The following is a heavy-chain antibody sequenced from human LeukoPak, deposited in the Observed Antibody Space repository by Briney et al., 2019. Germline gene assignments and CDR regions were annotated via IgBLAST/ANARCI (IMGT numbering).Heavy chain of an antibody. CDR2: IFPGDSET. J-gene: IGHJ4*02. V-gene: IGHV5-51*01. Sequence: GESLKISCKGSGYSFTTHWIGWVRQLPGKGLEWMGLIFPGDSETIYSPSFQGQVTISADKSIDTAYLRWSSLKASDTAMYYCATSESQTRFDYWGQGTLVTVSS. CDR1: GYSFTTHW. D-gene: IGHD1/OR15-1a*01. CDR3: ATSESQTRFDY.